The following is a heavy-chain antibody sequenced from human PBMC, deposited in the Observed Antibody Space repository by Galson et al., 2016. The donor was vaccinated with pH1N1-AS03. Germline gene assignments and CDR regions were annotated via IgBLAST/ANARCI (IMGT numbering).Heavy chain of an antibody. J-gene: IGHJ6*02. Sequence: SVKVSCKASGYIFTGFYVHWVRQAPGQGLEWMGWIIPNSGVTNYAQKFQAWVTMTRDTSISTAYMELYGLKSDDTAVYYCARDPRGPCTSTTCPTAYYFGMDVWGQWTTVIVSS. D-gene: IGHD2-2*01. CDR2: IIPNSGVT. CDR3: ARDPRGPCTSTTCPTAYYFGMDV. V-gene: IGHV1-2*04. CDR1: GYIFTGFY.